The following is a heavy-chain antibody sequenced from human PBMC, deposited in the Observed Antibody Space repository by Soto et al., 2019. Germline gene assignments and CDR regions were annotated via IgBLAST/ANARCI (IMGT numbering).Heavy chain of an antibody. Sequence: PSETLSLTCTVSGGSVTGGYYYWSGIRQPPGKGLEWIGYIHYSGSANYNPSLKSRVTISVDTSKNQFSLKLSSVTAADTAVYYCARVVQKDGGLLSNYYYGLDVWGQGTPATVSS. CDR3: ARVVQKDGGLLSNYYYGLDV. CDR1: GGSVTGGYYY. D-gene: IGHD3-10*01. V-gene: IGHV4-61*01. J-gene: IGHJ6*02. CDR2: IHYSGSA.